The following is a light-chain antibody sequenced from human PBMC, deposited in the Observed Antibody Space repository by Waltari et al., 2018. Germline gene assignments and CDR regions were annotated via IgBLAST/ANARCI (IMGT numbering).Light chain of an antibody. CDR2: DVN. V-gene: IGLV2-23*02. CDR1: SSDIGNYNL. J-gene: IGLJ3*02. CDR3: CSYAGSAISV. Sequence: QSALTQTATVSGSPGQSITISCSGTSSDIGNYNLVSWYQQHPGKAPTLTIYDVNKRPSGVSNRFSGSKAGNTAFLTISGLQTADEADYYCCSYAGSAISVFGGGTKVTVL.